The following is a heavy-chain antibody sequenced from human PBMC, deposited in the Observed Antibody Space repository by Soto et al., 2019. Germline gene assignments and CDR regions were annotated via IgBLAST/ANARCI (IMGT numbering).Heavy chain of an antibody. D-gene: IGHD5-18*01. Sequence: SETLSLTCTVSGGSIRSGGYYWSWVRQNPRRGLEWIGNIYYSGNTYYNPSLKSRLTISVDTSKNQFSLNLSSVTAADTAIYYCARDRLMATAGTARYYFGLDVWGQGTTVTVSS. J-gene: IGHJ6*02. CDR3: ARDRLMATAGTARYYFGLDV. CDR2: IYYSGNT. CDR1: GGSIRSGGYY. V-gene: IGHV4-31*03.